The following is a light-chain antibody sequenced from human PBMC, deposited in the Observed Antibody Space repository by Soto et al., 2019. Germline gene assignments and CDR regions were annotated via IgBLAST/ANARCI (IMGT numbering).Light chain of an antibody. CDR2: DNN. CDR1: SSNIGNNY. CDR3: GTWDSSLNGVV. V-gene: IGLV1-51*01. J-gene: IGLJ2*01. Sequence: HSVLTQPPSVSAAPGQRVTISCSGSSSNIGNNYVSWYRQLPGTAPKLLIYDNNRRPSGISDRFSGSKSGTSATLDITGLQTGDEADYYCGTWDSSLNGVVFGGGTKLTVL.